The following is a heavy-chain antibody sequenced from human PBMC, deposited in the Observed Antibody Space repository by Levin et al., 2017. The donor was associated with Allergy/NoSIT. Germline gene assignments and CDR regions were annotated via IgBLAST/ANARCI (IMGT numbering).Heavy chain of an antibody. D-gene: IGHD6-13*01. V-gene: IGHV3-23*01. CDR1: GFTFSSYA. CDR2: ISGSGGST. CDR3: AKDWPAGTLGGIAAAFPDAFDS. J-gene: IGHJ3*02. Sequence: GGSLRLSCAASGFTFSSYAMSWVRQAPGKGLEWVSAISGSGGSTYYADSVKGRFTISRDNSKNTLYLQMNSLRAEDTAVYYCAKDWPAGTLGGIAAAFPDAFDSWGQGTMVTVSS.